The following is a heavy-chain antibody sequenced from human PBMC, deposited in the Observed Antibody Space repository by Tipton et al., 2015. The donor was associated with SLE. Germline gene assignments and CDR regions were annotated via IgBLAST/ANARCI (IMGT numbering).Heavy chain of an antibody. CDR2: TYYTGST. Sequence: TLSLTCAVYGGSFSGYYWSWIRQHPGKGLEWIAYTYYTGSTYYNPSLKSRLTISVDTSQNQFSLKLSSVTAADTAVYYCARANPAPFSGIAADLDYWGQGTLVTVSS. CDR1: GGSFSGYY. J-gene: IGHJ4*02. CDR3: ARANPAPFSGIAADLDY. V-gene: IGHV4-31*11. D-gene: IGHD6-13*01.